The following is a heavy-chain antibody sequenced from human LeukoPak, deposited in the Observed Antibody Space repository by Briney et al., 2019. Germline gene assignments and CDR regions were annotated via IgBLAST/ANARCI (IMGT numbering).Heavy chain of an antibody. CDR2: LYDGGPT. CDR3: AREGRFGELTH. CDR1: GFNVSRHY. Sequence: PGGSLRLSCAASGFNVSRHYMTWVRQAPGKGLEWVSVLYDGGPTYYADSVKGRFTISRDNSRNMVYLQMVNLRAEDTAIYYCAREGRFGELTHWGQGTLVTVSS. V-gene: IGHV3-53*01. D-gene: IGHD3-10*01. J-gene: IGHJ4*02.